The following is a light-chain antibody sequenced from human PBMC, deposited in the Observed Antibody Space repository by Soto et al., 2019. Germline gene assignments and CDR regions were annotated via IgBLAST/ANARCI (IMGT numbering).Light chain of an antibody. J-gene: IGKJ5*01. CDR2: YMS. CDR3: HQRQSWPRT. CDR1: QYVGSR. Sequence: EIVLTQSPATLSSSPGETASLSCRASQYVGSRLAWYQHKPGQAPRLLIYYMSKRATGIPARFSGSGSGTDFTLTISSLAPDDFAIYYCHQRQSWPRTFGQGTRLEI. V-gene: IGKV3-11*01.